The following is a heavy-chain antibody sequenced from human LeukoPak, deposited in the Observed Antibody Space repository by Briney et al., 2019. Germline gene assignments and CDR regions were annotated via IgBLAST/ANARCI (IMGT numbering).Heavy chain of an antibody. CDR2: INHSGST. CDR3: ARGFYCSSTSCWSGMDV. CDR1: GGSFSGYY. V-gene: IGHV4-34*01. J-gene: IGHJ6*04. D-gene: IGHD2-2*01. Sequence: SETLSLTCAVYGGSFSGYYWSWIRQPPGKGLGWIGEINHSGSTNYNPSLKSRVTISVDTSKNQFSLKLSSVTAADTAVYYCARGFYCSSTSCWSGMDVWGKGTTVTVFS.